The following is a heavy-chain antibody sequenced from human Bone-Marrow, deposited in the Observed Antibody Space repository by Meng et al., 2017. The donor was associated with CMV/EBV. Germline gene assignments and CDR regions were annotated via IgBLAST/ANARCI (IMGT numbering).Heavy chain of an antibody. CDR2: IYYSGST. D-gene: IGHD6-6*01. CDR1: GYSISSGYY. CDR3: ARRLGPHYFDY. Sequence: SETLSLTCTVSGYSISSGYYWGWIRQPPGKGLEWIGYIYYSGSTNYNPSLKSRVTISVDTSKNQFSLKLSSVTAADTAVYYCARRLGPHYFDYWGQGTLVTVSS. J-gene: IGHJ4*02. V-gene: IGHV4-61*01.